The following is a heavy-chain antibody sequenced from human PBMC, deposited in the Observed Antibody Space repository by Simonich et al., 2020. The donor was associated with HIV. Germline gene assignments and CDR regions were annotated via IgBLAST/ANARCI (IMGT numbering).Heavy chain of an antibody. CDR1: GFTFSSYA. D-gene: IGHD3-10*01. J-gene: IGHJ3*02. V-gene: IGHV3-30*07. CDR2: ISYDGSNK. CDR3: ARVGVGATRDAFDI. Sequence: QVQLVESGGGVVQPGRSLRLSCAASGFTFSSYAMHWVRQAPGKGLEWVAVISYDGSNKYSADTVKGRFTISRGNSKNTLYLQMNSLRAEDTAVYYCARVGVGATRDAFDIWGQGTMVTVSS.